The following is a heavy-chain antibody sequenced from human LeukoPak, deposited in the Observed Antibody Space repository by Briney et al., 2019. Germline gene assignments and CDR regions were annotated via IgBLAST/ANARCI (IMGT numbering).Heavy chain of an antibody. Sequence: SETLSLTCAVYGGSFSGYYWSWLRQPPGKGLDWIGEINHSGSTNYNPSLKSRVTISVDTSKNQFSLKLSSVTAADTAVYYCARKAGYSYGRHYYYMDVWGKGTTVTVSS. CDR1: GGSFSGYY. CDR3: ARKAGYSYGRHYYYMDV. V-gene: IGHV4-34*01. D-gene: IGHD5-18*01. CDR2: INHSGST. J-gene: IGHJ6*03.